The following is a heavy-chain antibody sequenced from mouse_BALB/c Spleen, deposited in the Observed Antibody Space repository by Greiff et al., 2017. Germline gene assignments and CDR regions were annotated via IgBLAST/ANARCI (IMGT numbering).Heavy chain of an antibody. V-gene: IGHV1-5*01. CDR3: TSIIYYAMDY. CDR2: IYPGNSDT. Sequence: EVQLQQSGTVLARPGASVKMSCKASGYTFTSYWMHWVQQRPGQGLEWIGAIYPGNSDTSYNQKFKGKAKLTAVTSTSTAYMELSSLTNEDSAVYYCTSIIYYAMDYWGQGTSVTVSS. J-gene: IGHJ4*01. CDR1: GYTFTSYW.